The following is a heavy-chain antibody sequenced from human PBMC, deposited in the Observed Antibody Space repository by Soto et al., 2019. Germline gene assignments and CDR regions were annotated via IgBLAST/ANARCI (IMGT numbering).Heavy chain of an antibody. CDR3: ASYYGSGSYYNWFDP. Sequence: SETLSLTCAVSGGSFSGYFWTWIRQAPGKGLEWIGEITHSGGTNYNSSLKSRVMISVDTSKKQFSLILSSVTAADTAVYYCASYYGSGSYYNWFDPWGQGTLVTVS. CDR1: GGSFSGYF. V-gene: IGHV4-34*01. J-gene: IGHJ5*02. D-gene: IGHD3-10*01. CDR2: ITHSGGT.